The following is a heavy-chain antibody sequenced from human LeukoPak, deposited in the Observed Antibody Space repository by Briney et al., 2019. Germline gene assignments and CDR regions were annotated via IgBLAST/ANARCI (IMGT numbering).Heavy chain of an antibody. CDR1: GFTFSDYY. J-gene: IGHJ4*02. Sequence: GGSLRLSCAASGFTFSDYYMSWIRQAPGEGLEWVSYISGSGSTIYYADSVKGRFTISRDNSKNTLYLQMNSLRAEDTAVYYCAKDGGYSGYGKNYFDYWGQGTLVTVSS. D-gene: IGHD5-12*01. CDR3: AKDGGYSGYGKNYFDY. CDR2: ISGSGSTI. V-gene: IGHV3-11*04.